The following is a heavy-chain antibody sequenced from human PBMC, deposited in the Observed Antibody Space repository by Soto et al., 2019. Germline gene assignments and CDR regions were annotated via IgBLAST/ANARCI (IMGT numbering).Heavy chain of an antibody. CDR3: AKVQLPLNYYYGMDV. CDR2: MNPNSGNT. J-gene: IGHJ6*02. Sequence: ASVKVSCKASGYTFTSYDINWVRQATGQGLEWMGWMNPNSGNTGYAQKFQGRVTMTRNTSISTAYMELSSLRSEDTAVYYCAKVQLPLNYYYGMDVCGQGTTGTVSS. CDR1: GYTFTSYD. V-gene: IGHV1-8*01. D-gene: IGHD1-26*01.